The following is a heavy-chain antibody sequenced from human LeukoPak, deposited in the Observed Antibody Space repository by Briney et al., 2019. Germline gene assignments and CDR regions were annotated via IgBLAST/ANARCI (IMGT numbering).Heavy chain of an antibody. V-gene: IGHV4-4*07. J-gene: IGHJ6*02. Sequence: SETLSLTCTVSGGSISSYYWSWLRQPAGKGLEWIGRIYTSGSTNYNPTLKSRVTISVDTSQNQFSLKLSAVTAADTAGYFCARSRGDQYGMDVGGQGPTVTVS. CDR1: GGSISSYY. CDR3: ARSRGDQYGMDV. CDR2: IYTSGST. D-gene: IGHD3-22*01.